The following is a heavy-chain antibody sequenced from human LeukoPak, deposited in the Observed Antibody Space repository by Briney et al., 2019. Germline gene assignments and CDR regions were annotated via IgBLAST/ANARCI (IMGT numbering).Heavy chain of an antibody. Sequence: GGSLRLSCAASGFTFSSYWMSWVRQAPGKGLEWVANIKQDGSEKYYVDSVKGRFTISRDNAKNSLYLQMNSLRAEDTAVYYCARARIYYYDSSGLNRFDYWGQGTLVTVSS. D-gene: IGHD3-22*01. V-gene: IGHV3-7*01. CDR2: IKQDGSEK. J-gene: IGHJ4*02. CDR1: GFTFSSYW. CDR3: ARARIYYYDSSGLNRFDY.